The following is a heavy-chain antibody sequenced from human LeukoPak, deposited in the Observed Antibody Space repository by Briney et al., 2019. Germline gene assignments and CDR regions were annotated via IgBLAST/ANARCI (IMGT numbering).Heavy chain of an antibody. CDR3: ARSYYGGSHQYYFDY. J-gene: IGHJ4*02. D-gene: IGHD4-23*01. CDR2: IYTSGST. CDR1: GGSISSGSYY. V-gene: IGHV4-61*02. Sequence: SETLSLTCTVSGGSISSGSYYWSWIRQPAGKGLEWIGRIYTSGSTNYNPSLKSRVTISVDTSKNQFSLKLSSVTAADTAVYYCARSYYGGSHQYYFDYWGQGTLVTVSS.